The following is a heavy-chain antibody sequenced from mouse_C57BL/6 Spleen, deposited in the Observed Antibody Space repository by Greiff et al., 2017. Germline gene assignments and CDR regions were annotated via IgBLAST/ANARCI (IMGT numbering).Heavy chain of an antibody. D-gene: IGHD1-1*01. CDR3: ARDRYYGSSYAMDY. V-gene: IGHV5-4*01. Sequence: EVQRVESGGGLVKPGGSLKLSCAASGFTFSSYAMSWVRQTPEKRLEWVATISDGGSYTYYPDNVKGRFTISRDNAKNNLYLQMSHLKSEDTAMYYCARDRYYGSSYAMDYWGQGTSVTVSS. J-gene: IGHJ4*01. CDR1: GFTFSSYA. CDR2: ISDGGSYT.